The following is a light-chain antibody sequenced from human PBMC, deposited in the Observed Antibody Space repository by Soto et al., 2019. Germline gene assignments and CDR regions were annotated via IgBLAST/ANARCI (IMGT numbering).Light chain of an antibody. Sequence: QSVLTHPASVSESPGQTLTISCTRNRLDVGGYTYVSWYQPHLGKATKLMIYDVSNRPSGVSNRFSGYKSVNTASLTIFGLHAEDEADDFCASYTSSSTLYVVGTGTRSPS. V-gene: IGLV2-14*01. CDR1: RLDVGGYTY. CDR3: ASYTSSSTLYV. CDR2: DVS. J-gene: IGLJ1*01.